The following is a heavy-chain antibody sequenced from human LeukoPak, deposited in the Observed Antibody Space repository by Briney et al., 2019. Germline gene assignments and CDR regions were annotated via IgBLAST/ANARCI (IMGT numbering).Heavy chain of an antibody. CDR1: GGSISSYY. CDR2: IYTSGST. CDR3: AGTRGYSSGWYGVPESDY. V-gene: IGHV4-4*07. D-gene: IGHD6-19*01. J-gene: IGHJ4*02. Sequence: SETLSLTCTVSGGSISSYYWSWIRQPAGKGLEWIGRIYTSGSTNYNPSLKSRVTMSVDTSKNQFSLKLSSVTAADTAVYYCAGTRGYSSGWYGVPESDYWGQGTLVTVSS.